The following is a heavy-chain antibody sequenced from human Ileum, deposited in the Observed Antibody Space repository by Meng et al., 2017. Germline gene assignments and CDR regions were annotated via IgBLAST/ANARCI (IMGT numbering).Heavy chain of an antibody. J-gene: IGHJ4*02. Sequence: QVSLQESGPGLVKPSETLSLTCTVSGASISSDNWSWIRQPPGKGPEWIGYISYSGSTKYDPSLKSRLSLSLDTSKNQISLKLTSVTAADTAVYYCARDFYDSRGYSNPFDYWGQGTLVTVSS. CDR2: ISYSGST. CDR3: ARDFYDSRGYSNPFDY. V-gene: IGHV4-59*01. CDR1: GASISSDN. D-gene: IGHD3-22*01.